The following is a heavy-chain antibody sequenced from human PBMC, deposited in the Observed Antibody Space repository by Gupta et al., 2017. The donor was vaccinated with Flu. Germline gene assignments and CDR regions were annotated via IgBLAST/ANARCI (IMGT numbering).Heavy chain of an antibody. CDR3: VKMRASGDS. CDR1: GFNVSSNY. V-gene: IGHV3-66*02. CDR2: IYSGGSI. Sequence: EVPLAESGGGLVQPGGSLRLSCAVSGFNVSSNYMSWVRQAPGKGLEWVAVIYSGGSIYYSDSVKGRFTIYGDNSANTLYLQMNSLRVEDSGVYYCVKMRASGDSWGQGTLVTVSS. J-gene: IGHJ4*02.